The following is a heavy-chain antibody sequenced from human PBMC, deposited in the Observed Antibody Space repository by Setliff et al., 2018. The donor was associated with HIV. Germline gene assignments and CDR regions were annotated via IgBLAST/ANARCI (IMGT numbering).Heavy chain of an antibody. CDR1: GYSISSGYY. J-gene: IGHJ5*02. V-gene: IGHV4-38-2*01. D-gene: IGHD3-10*01. Sequence: SETLSLTCAVSGYSISSGYYWGWIRQPPGKGLEWIGSIYHSESTYYNPSLKSRVTISVDTSKNQFSLKLSSVTAADTAVYYCARGFRAYYYGSGRGNWFDPWGQGTLVTVS. CDR3: ARGFRAYYYGSGRGNWFDP. CDR2: IYHSEST.